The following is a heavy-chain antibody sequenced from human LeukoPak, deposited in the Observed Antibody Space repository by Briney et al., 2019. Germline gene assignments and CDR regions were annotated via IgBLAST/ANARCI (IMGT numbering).Heavy chain of an antibody. V-gene: IGHV3-53*05. Sequence: GGSLRLSCAASGFTVSSNYMSWVRQAPGKGLEWVSVIYSGGSTYYADSVTGRFTISRDNAKNSLYLQMNSLRAEDTALYYCAKDMGPGGYYYGSGGYYSRRVDYYYYGMDVWGQGTTVTVSS. CDR2: IYSGGST. CDR3: AKDMGPGGYYYGSGGYYSRRVDYYYYGMDV. CDR1: GFTVSSNY. J-gene: IGHJ6*02. D-gene: IGHD3-10*01.